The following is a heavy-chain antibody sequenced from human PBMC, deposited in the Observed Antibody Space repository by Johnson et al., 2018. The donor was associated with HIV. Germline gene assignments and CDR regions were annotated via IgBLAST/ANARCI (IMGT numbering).Heavy chain of an antibody. CDR1: GFTFSSYG. J-gene: IGHJ3*02. V-gene: IGHV3-30*02. CDR2: IRYDGSNK. CDR3: AREVETAMVGLVNDAFDI. Sequence: QVQLVESGGGLVQPGRSLRLSCAASGFTFSSYGMHWVRQAPSKGLEWVTFIRYDGSNKYYADSVKGRFTISRDNSKNTLYLQMNSLRAEDTAVYYCAREVETAMVGLVNDAFDIWGQGTMVTVSS. D-gene: IGHD5-18*01.